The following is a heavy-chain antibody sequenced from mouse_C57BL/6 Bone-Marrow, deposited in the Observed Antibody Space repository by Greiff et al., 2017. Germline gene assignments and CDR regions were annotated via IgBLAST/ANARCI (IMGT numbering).Heavy chain of an antibody. Sequence: VQLQESGPGLVQPSQSLSITCTVSGFSLTSYGVHWVRQSPGKGLEWLGVIWSGGSTDYNAAFISRLSISKDNSKSQVFFKMNSLQADDTAIYYCARGFITTVVAHWYFDVWGTGTTVTVSS. V-gene: IGHV2-2*01. CDR2: IWSGGST. J-gene: IGHJ1*03. D-gene: IGHD1-1*01. CDR3: ARGFITTVVAHWYFDV. CDR1: GFSLTSYG.